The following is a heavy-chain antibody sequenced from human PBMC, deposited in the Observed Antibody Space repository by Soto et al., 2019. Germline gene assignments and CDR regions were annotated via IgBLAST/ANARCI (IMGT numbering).Heavy chain of an antibody. D-gene: IGHD1-1*01. J-gene: IGHJ6*02. Sequence: EVQLLESGGGLVKPGGSLRLSCAASGFTFSNAWMNWVRQAPGKGLEWVGRIKSKTDGGTTDYAAPVKGRFTISKDDSKNTLYLQMNSLKTEDTAVYYCTTDWNYYYYYGMDVWGQGTTVTVSS. CDR2: IKSKTDGGTT. V-gene: IGHV3-15*01. CDR3: TTDWNYYYYYGMDV. CDR1: GFTFSNAW.